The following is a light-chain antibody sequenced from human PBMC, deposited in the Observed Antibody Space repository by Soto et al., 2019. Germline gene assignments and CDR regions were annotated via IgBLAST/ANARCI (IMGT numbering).Light chain of an antibody. Sequence: QSALTQPASVSVSPGQSITISCTGTSSDVGGYRYVSWYQQHPGKAPKLMIYDVSNRPSGVSNRFSGSKSGNTDSLTISGLQAEDEADYYCSSFTSSSTPYVFGTGTKLTVL. CDR3: SSFTSSSTPYV. CDR1: SSDVGGYRY. CDR2: DVS. J-gene: IGLJ1*01. V-gene: IGLV2-14*03.